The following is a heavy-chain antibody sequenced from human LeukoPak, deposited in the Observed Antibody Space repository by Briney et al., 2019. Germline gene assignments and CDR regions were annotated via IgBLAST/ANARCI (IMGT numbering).Heavy chain of an antibody. CDR3: ARSGYDIIFDY. Sequence: GRSLTLSCAASGFTFSSFGMHWVRQAPGKGLEWVSYISRGGDTIYYADSVKGRFTISRDNAKNSVYLQMNSLRDEDTALYYCARSGYDIIFDYWGQGTLVTVSS. V-gene: IGHV3-48*03. CDR2: ISRGGDTI. J-gene: IGHJ4*02. D-gene: IGHD5-12*01. CDR1: GFTFSSFG.